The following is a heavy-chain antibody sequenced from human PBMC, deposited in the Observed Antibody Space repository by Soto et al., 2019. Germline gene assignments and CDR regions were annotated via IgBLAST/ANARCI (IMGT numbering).Heavy chain of an antibody. CDR3: ARHAPAQYSYDQTPLDY. CDR1: GGSISSSSYY. V-gene: IGHV4-39*01. D-gene: IGHD5-18*01. CDR2: IYYSGRA. Sequence: QLQLQESGPGLVKPSETLSLTCTVSGGSISSSSYYWGWIRQPPGKGMEWIGSIYYSGRAYYNPSLKSRVTIAVYTSKNQFSLKLSSVTAADTAEYYCARHAPAQYSYDQTPLDYWGQGTLVTVSS. J-gene: IGHJ4*02.